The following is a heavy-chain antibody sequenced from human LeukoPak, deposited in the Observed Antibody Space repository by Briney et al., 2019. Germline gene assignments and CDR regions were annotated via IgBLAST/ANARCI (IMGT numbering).Heavy chain of an antibody. CDR3: AVTYYYDGSGYSPFDY. J-gene: IGHJ4*02. CDR2: IYYSGST. V-gene: IGHV4-39*01. D-gene: IGHD3-22*01. CDR1: GGSISSSSYY. Sequence: SETLSLTCTVSGGSISSSSYYWGWIRQPPGKGLEWIGSIYYSGSTYYNPSLKSRVTISVDTSKNQFSLKLSSVTAADTAVYYCAVTYYYDGSGYSPFDYWGQGTLVTVSS.